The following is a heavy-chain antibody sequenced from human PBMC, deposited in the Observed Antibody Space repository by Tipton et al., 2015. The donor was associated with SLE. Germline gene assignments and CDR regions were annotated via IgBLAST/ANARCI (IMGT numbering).Heavy chain of an antibody. D-gene: IGHD1-26*01. CDR2: IRSKAYGGTT. J-gene: IGHJ3*02. Sequence: QLVQSGGGLVQPGRSLRLSCTASGFTFGDYAMSWVRQAPGKGLEWVGFIRSKAYGGTTEYAASVKGRFTISRDDSKSIAYLQMNSLKTEDTAVYYCTRDALPGIVGAIIAFDIWGQGTMVTVSS. CDR1: GFTFGDYA. CDR3: TRDALPGIVGAIIAFDI. V-gene: IGHV3-49*04.